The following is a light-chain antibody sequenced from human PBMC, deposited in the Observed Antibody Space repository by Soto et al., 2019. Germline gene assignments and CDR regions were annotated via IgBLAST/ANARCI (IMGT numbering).Light chain of an antibody. V-gene: IGLV2-23*03. CDR1: SSNIGSYNL. CDR2: EGS. Sequence: QSALTQPASVSGSPGQSITISCTGTSSNIGSYNLVSWYQQHPGKAPKLMIYEGSKRPSGVSNRFSGSKSGNTASLTISGLQAEDEADYYCCSNAGSSTLLYVFGTGTKLTVL. J-gene: IGLJ1*01. CDR3: CSNAGSSTLLYV.